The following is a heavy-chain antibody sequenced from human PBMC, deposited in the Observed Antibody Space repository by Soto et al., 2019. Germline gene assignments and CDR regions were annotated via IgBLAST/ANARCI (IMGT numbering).Heavy chain of an antibody. CDR1: GYSFTSYG. V-gene: IGHV1-18*01. Sequence: ASVKVSCKASGYSFTSYGISWVRQAPGQGLEWMGWISTYNGNTYYAQKLQGRVTMTTDTSTSTVYMELRSLRSDDTAVYYCARAVILTGYYIHDAFDIWGQGTMVTGSS. J-gene: IGHJ3*02. CDR2: ISTYNGNT. CDR3: ARAVILTGYYIHDAFDI. D-gene: IGHD3-9*01.